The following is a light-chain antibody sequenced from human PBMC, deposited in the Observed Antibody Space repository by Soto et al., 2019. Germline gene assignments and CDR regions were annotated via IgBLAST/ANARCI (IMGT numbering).Light chain of an antibody. CDR3: LSKTSTISYV. V-gene: IGLV2-14*01. CDR2: EVS. J-gene: IGLJ1*01. CDR1: TSDVGGYNY. Sequence: QSVLTQPASVSGSPGQSIAISCTGTTSDVGGYNYVSWYQQHPGKVPKLLIREVSNRPSGVSNRSSGSKSGNTASLTISGLQAEDEADYYCLSKTSTISYVFGTGTKVTVL.